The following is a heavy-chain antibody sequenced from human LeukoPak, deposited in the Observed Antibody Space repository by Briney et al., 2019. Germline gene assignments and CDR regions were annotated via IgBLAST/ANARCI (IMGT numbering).Heavy chain of an antibody. CDR2: INHSGST. CDR3: ARDDFRYNWNYGGWFDP. CDR1: GGYFSGYY. J-gene: IGHJ5*02. V-gene: IGHV4-34*01. Sequence: SETLSLTCAVYGGYFSGYYWSWIRQPPGKGLEWIGEINHSGSTNYNPSLKSRVTISVDTSKNQFSLKLSSVTAADTAVYYCARDDFRYNWNYGGWFDPWGQGTLVTVSS. D-gene: IGHD1-7*01.